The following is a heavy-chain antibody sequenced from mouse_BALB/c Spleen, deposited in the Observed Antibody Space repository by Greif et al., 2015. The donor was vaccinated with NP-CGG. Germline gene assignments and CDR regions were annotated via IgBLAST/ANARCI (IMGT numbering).Heavy chain of an antibody. Sequence: EVQLQQSGAELVRSGASVKLSCTASGFNIKDYYMHWVKQRPEQGLEWIGWIDPENGDTEYAPKFQGKATMTADTSSNTAYLQLSSRTSEDTAVYYCPGLGRRAMDYWGQGTSVTVSS. V-gene: IGHV14-4*02. J-gene: IGHJ4*01. CDR1: GFNIKDYY. CDR2: IDPENGDT. D-gene: IGHD4-1*01. CDR3: PGLGRRAMDY.